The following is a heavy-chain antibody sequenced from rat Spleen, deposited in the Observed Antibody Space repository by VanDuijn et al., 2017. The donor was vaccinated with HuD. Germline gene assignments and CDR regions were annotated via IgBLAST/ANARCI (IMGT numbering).Heavy chain of an antibody. CDR2: LSYDGHTT. D-gene: IGHD4-3*01. CDR3: ATGEFGVVPYYFDY. CDR1: GFTFSHYG. V-gene: IGHV5-29*01. Sequence: EVQLVESGGDLVQPGRSLKLTCAASGFTFSHYGMAWVRQAPTKGLEWVATLSYDGHTTYYRDSVKGRFTISRDIAKSTLYLQMDSLGSEDTATYYCATGEFGVVPYYFDYWGQGVMVTVSS. J-gene: IGHJ2*01.